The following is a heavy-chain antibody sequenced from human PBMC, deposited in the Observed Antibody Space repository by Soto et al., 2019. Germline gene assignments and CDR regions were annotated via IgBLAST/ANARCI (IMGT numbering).Heavy chain of an antibody. CDR2: IYHSGST. CDR1: GGSISSGGYS. CDR3: ARAPSRQLLFVKFDY. J-gene: IGHJ4*02. Sequence: SETLSLTCAVSGGSISSGGYSWSWIRQPPGKGLEWIGYIYHSGSTYYNPSLKSRVTISVDRSKNQFSLKLSSVTAADTAVYYCARAPSRQLLFVKFDYWGQGTLVTVSS. V-gene: IGHV4-30-2*01. D-gene: IGHD2-2*01.